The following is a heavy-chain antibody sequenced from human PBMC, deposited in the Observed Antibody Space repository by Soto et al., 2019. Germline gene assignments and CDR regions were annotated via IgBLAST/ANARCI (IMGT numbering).Heavy chain of an antibody. CDR3: ATAYDSGSYYEGFDI. V-gene: IGHV1-24*01. D-gene: IGHD1-26*01. J-gene: IGHJ3*02. CDR1: GYTLTELS. CDR2: FDPEDGET. Sequence: QVQLVQYGAEVKKPGASVKVSCKVSGYTLTELSMHWVRQAPGKGLEWMGGFDPEDGETIYAQKFQGRVTMTEDTSTDTAYMELSSMRSEDTSVHYCATAYDSGSYYEGFDIWGQGTMGTVSS.